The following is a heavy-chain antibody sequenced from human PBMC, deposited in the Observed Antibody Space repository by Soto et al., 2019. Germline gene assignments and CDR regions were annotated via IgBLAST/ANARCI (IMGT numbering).Heavy chain of an antibody. CDR3: ARGAVATFIYY. V-gene: IGHV4-59*01. D-gene: IGHD5-12*01. CDR1: GGSISSYY. Sequence: SETLSLTCTVSGGSISSYYWSWIRQPPGKGLEWIGYIYYSGSTNYNPSLKSRVTISVDTSKNQFSLKLSSVTAADTAVYYCARGAVATFIYYWGQGTTVTVSS. J-gene: IGHJ6*02. CDR2: IYYSGST.